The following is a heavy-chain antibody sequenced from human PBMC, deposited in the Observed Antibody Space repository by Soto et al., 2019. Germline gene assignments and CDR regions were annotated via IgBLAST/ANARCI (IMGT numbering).Heavy chain of an antibody. D-gene: IGHD1-26*01. V-gene: IGHV1-18*01. CDR3: ARDLINVQWELPLDY. J-gene: IGHJ4*02. CDR1: GYTFTSYG. CDR2: ISAYNGDT. Sequence: QVQLVQSGAEVKKPGASVKVSCKASGYTFTSYGISWVRQAPGQGLEWMGWISAYNGDTNYAQNLQGRVTMTTDTSTSTAYMELRSLRSDDTAVYYCARDLINVQWELPLDYWGQGTLVTVSS.